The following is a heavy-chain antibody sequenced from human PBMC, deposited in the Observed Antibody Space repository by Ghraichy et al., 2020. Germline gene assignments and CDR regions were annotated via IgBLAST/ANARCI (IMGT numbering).Heavy chain of an antibody. CDR2: IIPIFGTA. Sequence: SVKVSCKASGGTFSSYAISWVRQAPGQGLEWMGGIIPIFGTANYAQKFQGRVTITADESTSTAYMELSSLRSEDTAVYYCARDSPYSSSWYGGYNWFEPWGQGTLVTVSS. J-gene: IGHJ5*02. CDR1: GGTFSSYA. CDR3: ARDSPYSSSWYGGYNWFEP. D-gene: IGHD6-13*01. V-gene: IGHV1-69*13.